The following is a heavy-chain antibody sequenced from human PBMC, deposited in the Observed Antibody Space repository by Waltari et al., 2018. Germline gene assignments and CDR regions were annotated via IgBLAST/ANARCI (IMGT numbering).Heavy chain of an antibody. CDR3: ARDGRTGTHYYYYMDV. Sequence: QVQLQESGPGLVKPSETLSLTCTVSGGSISSYYWSWIRQPAGKGLEWIGRIYTSGSTNYNPSLKSRVTMSVDTSKNQFSLKLSSVTAADTAVYYCARDGRTGTHYYYYMDVWGKGTTVTISS. V-gene: IGHV4-4*07. CDR1: GGSISSYY. CDR2: IYTSGST. J-gene: IGHJ6*03. D-gene: IGHD1-7*01.